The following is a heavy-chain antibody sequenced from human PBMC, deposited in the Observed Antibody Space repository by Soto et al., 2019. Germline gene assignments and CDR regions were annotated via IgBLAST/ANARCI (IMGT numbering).Heavy chain of an antibody. CDR2: VSVSGGTT. CDR3: AKGLYYYDSSGYRLFDY. Sequence: GGSLRLSCAASGFMFNNYAMSWVRQAPGKGLEWVSTVSVSGGTTYYADSLKGRFTISRDNSKKTVCLQMNRLRADDTAIYYCAKGLYYYDSSGYRLFDYWGQGTLVTVSS. V-gene: IGHV3-23*01. CDR1: GFMFNNYA. J-gene: IGHJ4*02. D-gene: IGHD3-22*01.